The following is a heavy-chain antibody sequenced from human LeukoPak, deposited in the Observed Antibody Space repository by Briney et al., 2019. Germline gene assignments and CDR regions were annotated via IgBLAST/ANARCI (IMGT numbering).Heavy chain of an antibody. CDR3: ARYSIAVAPYYYYYMDV. V-gene: IGHV3-48*04. J-gene: IGHJ6*03. Sequence: PGGTLRLSCAASGFSFNTYVMSWVRQAPGKGLEWVSCFSRTGDSTYYADSVKGRFTISRDNAKNSLYLQMNSLRAEDTAVYYCARYSIAVAPYYYYYMDVWGKGTTVTVSS. CDR2: FSRTGDST. D-gene: IGHD6-19*01. CDR1: GFSFNTYV.